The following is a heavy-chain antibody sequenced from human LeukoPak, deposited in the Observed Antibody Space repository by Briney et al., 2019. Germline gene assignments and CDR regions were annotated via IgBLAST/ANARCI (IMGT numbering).Heavy chain of an antibody. CDR1: GFTFSTYG. Sequence: GGSLGLSCAASGFTFSTYGMHWVRQAPGKGLEWVAIISYDGNDKDYADSVRGRFTISRDNSKNSLYLQMNSLRVEDTAVYYCARDRKYTYGYYFDYWGQGALVTVSS. V-gene: IGHV3-30*03. D-gene: IGHD5-18*01. CDR3: ARDRKYTYGYYFDY. J-gene: IGHJ4*02. CDR2: ISYDGNDK.